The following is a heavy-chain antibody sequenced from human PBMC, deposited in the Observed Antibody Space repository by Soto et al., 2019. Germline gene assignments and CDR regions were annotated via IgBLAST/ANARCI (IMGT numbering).Heavy chain of an antibody. CDR3: ANERLAARPRGYYGMDV. D-gene: IGHD6-6*01. CDR1: GFTFSSYG. Sequence: QLQLVESGGGVVQPGRSLRLSCAASGFTFSSYGMHWVRQAPGKGLEWVAVISYDGSNKYYADSVKGRFTISRDNSKNTLYLQMNSLRAEDTAVYYCANERLAARPRGYYGMDVWGQGTKVTVSS. J-gene: IGHJ6*02. CDR2: ISYDGSNK. V-gene: IGHV3-30*18.